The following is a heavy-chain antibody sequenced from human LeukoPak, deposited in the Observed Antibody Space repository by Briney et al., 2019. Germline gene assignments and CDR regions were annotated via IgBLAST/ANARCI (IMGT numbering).Heavy chain of an antibody. D-gene: IGHD3-10*01. CDR1: GFTFSSYA. Sequence: GRSLRLSCAASGFTFSSYAMSWVRQAPGKGLEWVSAISGSGGSTYYADSVKGRFTISRDNSKNTLYLQMNSLRAEDTAVYYCAKEGITMVRGVIIPDYWGQGTLVTVSS. J-gene: IGHJ4*02. V-gene: IGHV3-23*01. CDR3: AKEGITMVRGVIIPDY. CDR2: ISGSGGST.